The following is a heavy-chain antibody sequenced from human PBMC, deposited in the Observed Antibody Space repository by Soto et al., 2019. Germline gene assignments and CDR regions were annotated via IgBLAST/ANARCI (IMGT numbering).Heavy chain of an antibody. V-gene: IGHV1-3*01. CDR2: INAGNGNT. D-gene: IGHD3-22*01. J-gene: IGHJ6*02. CDR3: ARMGTMIVATANYYYGMDV. CDR1: GYTFTSYA. Sequence: EASVKVSCKASGYTFTSYAMHWVRQAPGQRLEWMGWINAGNGNTKYSQKFQGRVTITRDTSASTAYMELSSLRSEDTAVYYCARMGTMIVATANYYYGMDVWGQGTTVTVSS.